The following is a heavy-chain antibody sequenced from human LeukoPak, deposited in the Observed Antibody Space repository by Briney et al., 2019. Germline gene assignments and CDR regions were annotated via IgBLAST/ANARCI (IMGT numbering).Heavy chain of an antibody. CDR2: INSDGSST. Sequence: GGSPRLSCAASGFTFSSYWMHWVRQAPGKGLVWVSRINSDGSSTSYADSVKGRFTISGDNAKNTLYLQMNSLRAEDTAVYYCARDKDTAMVLFDYWGQGTLVTVSS. CDR3: ARDKDTAMVLFDY. V-gene: IGHV3-74*01. J-gene: IGHJ4*02. CDR1: GFTFSSYW. D-gene: IGHD5-18*01.